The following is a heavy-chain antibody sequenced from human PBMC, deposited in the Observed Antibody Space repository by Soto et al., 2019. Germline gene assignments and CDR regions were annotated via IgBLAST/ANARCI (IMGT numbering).Heavy chain of an antibody. CDR2: ISGSGDST. CDR1: GFPFSSYA. Sequence: EVQLLESGGGLVQPGGSLRLSCAASGFPFSSYAMNWVRQAPGKGLEWVSVISGSGDSTYYADSVKGRFTISRDNSKNPLYLQMNSLRAEDTALYYWARRGSGSYYDYCGQGTLVTVSS. D-gene: IGHD1-26*01. J-gene: IGHJ4*02. V-gene: IGHV3-23*01. CDR3: ARRGSGSYYDY.